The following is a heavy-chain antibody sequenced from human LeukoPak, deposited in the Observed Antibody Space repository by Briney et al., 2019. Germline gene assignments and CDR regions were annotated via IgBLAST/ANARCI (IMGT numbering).Heavy chain of an antibody. CDR1: GFTFSSYA. Sequence: GSLRLSCAASGFTFSSYAMSWVRQAPGKGLEWVSAISGSGISTHYADSVKGRFTISRDNSKNTLYLQMSSLRAEDTAVYYCAEDQGYGDYYPDFDYWGQGTLVTVSS. V-gene: IGHV3-23*01. D-gene: IGHD4-17*01. CDR3: AEDQGYGDYYPDFDY. J-gene: IGHJ4*02. CDR2: ISGSGIST.